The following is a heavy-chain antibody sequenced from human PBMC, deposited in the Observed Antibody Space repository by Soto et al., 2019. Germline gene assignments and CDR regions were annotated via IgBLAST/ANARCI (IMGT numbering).Heavy chain of an antibody. CDR1: GFMFGTYG. V-gene: IGHV3-7*01. D-gene: IGHD2-2*01. Sequence: XGSLRLSCAATGFMFGTYGMSWVRQAPGKGLEWVANIKHDGNEKYYADSVKGRFTVSRDNVKNFLHLQMSSLRGDDTGVYFCVRATTSWGHYYFRGLDVWGQGTTVTVSS. CDR2: IKHDGNEK. CDR3: VRATTSWGHYYFRGLDV. J-gene: IGHJ6*02.